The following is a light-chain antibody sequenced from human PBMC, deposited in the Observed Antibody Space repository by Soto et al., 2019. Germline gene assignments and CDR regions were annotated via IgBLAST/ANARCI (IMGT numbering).Light chain of an antibody. CDR2: DAS. Sequence: EIVLTQSPVTLSLSPGERATLSCRASQSITTFLLWYQQKPGQAPRLLIYDASNRATGIPARFSGSGSGTDFTLTISSLEPEDFALYYCQQFGGSPRTFGQGTKVELK. CDR3: QQFGGSPRT. J-gene: IGKJ1*01. CDR1: QSITTF. V-gene: IGKV3-11*01.